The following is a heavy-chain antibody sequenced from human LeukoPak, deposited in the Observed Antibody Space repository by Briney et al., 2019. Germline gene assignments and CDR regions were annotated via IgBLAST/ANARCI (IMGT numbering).Heavy chain of an antibody. V-gene: IGHV1-18*01. D-gene: IGHD1-26*01. CDR1: GYTFITYG. J-gene: IGHJ4*02. CDR3: ARLRTYSGSYYWDY. Sequence: ASVKVSCKTSGYTFITYGISWVRQAPGQGLEWMGWIGPFKGNTHYAQKFQGRVTMMTDTSTGTAYMELRSLRSDDTAVYYCARLRTYSGSYYWDYWGQGTLVTVSS. CDR2: IGPFKGNT.